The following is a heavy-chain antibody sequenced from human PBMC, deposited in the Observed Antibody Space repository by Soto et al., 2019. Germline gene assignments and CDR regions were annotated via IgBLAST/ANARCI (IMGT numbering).Heavy chain of an antibody. J-gene: IGHJ4*02. CDR3: VSHRGDGRASVPYS. Sequence: QAQLVESGGGVVQPGRSLRLSCAASGFTFSSYGMHWVRQAPGTGLEWVAVISYDGGLQHYADSVKGRFTISRDNSKNAVLLRMISLRAEDTAVYYCVSHRGDGRASVPYSWGQGTLVSVSS. V-gene: IGHV3-30*03. CDR1: GFTFSSYG. CDR2: ISYDGGLQ. D-gene: IGHD3-10*01.